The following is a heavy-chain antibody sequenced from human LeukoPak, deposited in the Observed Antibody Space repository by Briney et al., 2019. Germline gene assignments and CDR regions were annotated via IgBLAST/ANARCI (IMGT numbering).Heavy chain of an antibody. V-gene: IGHV3-43D*03. CDR2: INWDGGAT. D-gene: IGHD3-22*01. CDR3: TKGRSSGYSDGFDY. CDR1: GFTFDDYA. Sequence: PGGSLRLSCAASGFTFDDYAMHWVRQAPGKGLEWVSLINWDGGATYYADSVKGRFTISRDNRKNSLYPHMTRLRAEDTAFYYCTKGRSSGYSDGFDYWGQGTLVTVSS. J-gene: IGHJ4*02.